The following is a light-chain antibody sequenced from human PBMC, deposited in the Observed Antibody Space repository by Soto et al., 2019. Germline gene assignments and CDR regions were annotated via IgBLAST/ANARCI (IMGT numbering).Light chain of an antibody. V-gene: IGKV3-15*01. CDR3: QQYNDWPLT. J-gene: IGKJ4*01. Sequence: EIVMTQSPATLSVSPGERATLSCRASQSINSNLAWYQQKPGQGPSLLIYAASTRATGIPARFSGSGSWTEFTLTISSLQSEYFAVFYCQQYNDWPLTFGGGTKVDIK. CDR1: QSINSN. CDR2: AAS.